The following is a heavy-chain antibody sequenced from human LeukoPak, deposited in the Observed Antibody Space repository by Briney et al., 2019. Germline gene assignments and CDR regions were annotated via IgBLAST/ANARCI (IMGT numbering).Heavy chain of an antibody. D-gene: IGHD6-13*01. Sequence: SETLSLTCAVYGGSFSGYYWSWIRQPPGKGLEWIGEINHSGSTNYNPSLKSRVTISVDTSKNQFSLKLSSVTAADTAVYYCARAIAAAGSYWGQGTLVTVSS. CDR1: GGSFSGYY. CDR3: ARAIAAAGSY. CDR2: INHSGST. V-gene: IGHV4-34*01. J-gene: IGHJ4*02.